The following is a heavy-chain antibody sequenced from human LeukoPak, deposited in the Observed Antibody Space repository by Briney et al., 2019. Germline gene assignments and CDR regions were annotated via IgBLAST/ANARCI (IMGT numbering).Heavy chain of an antibody. D-gene: IGHD2-2*01. J-gene: IGHJ4*02. Sequence: NPSETLSLTCAVYGGSFSGYYWSWIRQPPGKGLEWIGEINHSGSTNYNPSLKSRVTISVDTSKNQFSLKLSSVTAADTAVYYCARGDVAVPAALTYWGQGTLVTVSS. V-gene: IGHV4-34*01. CDR1: GGSFSGYY. CDR3: ARGDVAVPAALTY. CDR2: INHSGST.